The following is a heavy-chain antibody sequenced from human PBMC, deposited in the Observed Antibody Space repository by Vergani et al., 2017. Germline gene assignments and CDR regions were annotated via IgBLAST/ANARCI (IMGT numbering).Heavy chain of an antibody. CDR3: ARHVGAPWSSSSKFDY. D-gene: IGHD6-6*01. CDR2: IYYSGST. Sequence: QLQLQESGPGLVKPSETLSLTCTVSGGSISSSSYYWGWIRQPPGKGLEWIGSIYYSGSTYYNPSLKSPVTISVDTSKNQFSLKLSSVTAADTAVYYCARHVGAPWSSSSKFDYWGQGTLVTVSS. V-gene: IGHV4-39*01. J-gene: IGHJ4*02. CDR1: GGSISSSSYY.